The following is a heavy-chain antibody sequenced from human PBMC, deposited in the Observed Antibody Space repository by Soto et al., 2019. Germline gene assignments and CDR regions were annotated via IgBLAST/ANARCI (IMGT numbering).Heavy chain of an antibody. J-gene: IGHJ4*02. V-gene: IGHV1-69*01. D-gene: IGHD3-22*01. CDR1: GGTFSSYA. Sequence: QVQLVQSGAEVKKPGSSVKVSCKASGGTFSSYAISWVRQAPGQGLEWMGGIIPIFGTANYAQKFQGRVTITAAESTSTAYMELSSMRSEDTAVYYCARDGDSYASSGNTFDYWGQGTLVTVSS. CDR3: ARDGDSYASSGNTFDY. CDR2: IIPIFGTA.